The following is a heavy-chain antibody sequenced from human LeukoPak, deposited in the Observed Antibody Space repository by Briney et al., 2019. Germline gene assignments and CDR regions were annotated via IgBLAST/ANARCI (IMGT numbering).Heavy chain of an antibody. J-gene: IGHJ6*04. CDR3: ARYDYYHYGMDV. CDR1: GGTFSSYD. V-gene: IGHV1-69*13. CDR2: IIPIFGTV. Sequence: ASVKVSRKASGGTFSSYDLSWVRQAPGQGLGWMGGIIPIFGTVSYAQKFQGRVTITADESTSTAYMELSSLRSEDTAVYYCARYDYYHYGMDVWGKGTTVTVSS.